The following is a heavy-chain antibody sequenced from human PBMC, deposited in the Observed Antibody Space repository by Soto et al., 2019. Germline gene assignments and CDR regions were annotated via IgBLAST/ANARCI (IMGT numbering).Heavy chain of an antibody. Sequence: GGSLRLSCAASGFTFGDYYMNWIRQAPGKGLEWVSYISRGSDYINYADSVKGRFTISRDNAKNSVFLQMNSLRAEDTAIYYCARDANNGSSWWFDSWGQGTLVTVSS. V-gene: IGHV3-11*05. J-gene: IGHJ5*01. D-gene: IGHD2-15*01. CDR1: GFTFGDYY. CDR3: ARDANNGSSWWFDS. CDR2: ISRGSDYI.